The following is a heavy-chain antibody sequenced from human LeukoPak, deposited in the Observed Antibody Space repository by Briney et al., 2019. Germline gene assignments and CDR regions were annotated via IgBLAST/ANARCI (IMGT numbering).Heavy chain of an antibody. CDR2: IIPIFGTA. V-gene: IGHV1-69*13. CDR3: ASRAVGATLLDY. J-gene: IGHJ4*02. Sequence: ASVKVSCKASGGTFSSYAISWVRQAPGQGLEWMGGIIPIFGTANYAQKFQGRVTITADESTSTAYMELSSLRSEDTAVYYCASRAVGATLLDYWGQGTLVTVSS. D-gene: IGHD1-26*01. CDR1: GGTFSSYA.